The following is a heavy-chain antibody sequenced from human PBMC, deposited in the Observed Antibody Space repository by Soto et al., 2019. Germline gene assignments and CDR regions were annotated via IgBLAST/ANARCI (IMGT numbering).Heavy chain of an antibody. CDR3: ARRRDYDILTGYYNWFDP. D-gene: IGHD3-9*01. J-gene: IGHJ5*02. V-gene: IGHV3-48*01. Sequence: GGSLRLSCAASGFTFSSYSMNWVRQAPGKGLEWVSYISSSSSTIYYADSVKGRFTISRDNAKNSLYLQMNSLRAADTAVYYCARRRDYDILTGYYNWFDPWGQGTLVTVSS. CDR1: GFTFSSYS. CDR2: ISSSSSTI.